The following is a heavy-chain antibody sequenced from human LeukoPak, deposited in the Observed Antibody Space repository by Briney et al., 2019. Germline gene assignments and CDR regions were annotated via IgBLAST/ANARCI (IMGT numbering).Heavy chain of an antibody. CDR3: AKDPSASYLYFDY. D-gene: IGHD1-26*01. Sequence: PGGSLRLSCAASGFTFSTYAMSWVRQAPGKGLEWVSAISGSGAITYYSDSVKGRFTISRDNSKNTLYLQVNSLRAEDAAVYYCAKDPSASYLYFDYWGRGTLVTVSS. J-gene: IGHJ4*02. CDR2: ISGSGAIT. V-gene: IGHV3-23*01. CDR1: GFTFSTYA.